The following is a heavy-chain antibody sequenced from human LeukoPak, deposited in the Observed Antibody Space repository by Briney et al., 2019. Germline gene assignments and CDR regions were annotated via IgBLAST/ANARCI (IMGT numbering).Heavy chain of an antibody. V-gene: IGHV1-18*01. CDR2: ISAYNGNT. D-gene: IGHD2-2*02. J-gene: IGHJ5*02. CDR1: GYTFTIYG. CDR3: ARDGRDIVVVPAAIPDWFDP. Sequence: EASVTVSFTASGYTFTIYGISWVRQAPGQGLEWMGWISAYNGNTNYAQKLQGRVTMTTDTSTSTDYMQLRSLRSDDTAVYYCARDGRDIVVVPAAIPDWFDPWGQGTLVTVSS.